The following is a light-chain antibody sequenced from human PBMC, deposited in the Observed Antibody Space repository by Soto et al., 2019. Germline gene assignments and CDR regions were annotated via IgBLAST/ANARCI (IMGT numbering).Light chain of an antibody. V-gene: IGKV3-15*01. Sequence: EIVMTQSSATLSVSPVERATVSCRASQSISSNLAWYQQKPGQAPRLLIYGASTRATGIPVRFSGSGSGTEFTLTITSLQSEDFAVYYCQEYNNWHPITFGGGTKVDIK. J-gene: IGKJ4*01. CDR1: QSISSN. CDR2: GAS. CDR3: QEYNNWHPIT.